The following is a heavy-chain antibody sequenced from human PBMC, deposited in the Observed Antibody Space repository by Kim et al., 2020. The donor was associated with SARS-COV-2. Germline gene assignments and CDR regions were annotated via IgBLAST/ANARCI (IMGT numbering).Heavy chain of an antibody. D-gene: IGHD6-13*01. V-gene: IGHV4-39*07. CDR3: ARDEEGAGGKRINWFDP. J-gene: IGHJ5*02. Sequence: SETLSLTCTVSGGSISSSSYYWGWIRQPPGKGLEWIGSIYYSGSTYYNPSLKSRVTISVDTSKNQFSLKLSSVTAADTAVYYCARDEEGAGGKRINWFDPWGQGTLVTVSS. CDR1: GGSISSSSYY. CDR2: IYYSGST.